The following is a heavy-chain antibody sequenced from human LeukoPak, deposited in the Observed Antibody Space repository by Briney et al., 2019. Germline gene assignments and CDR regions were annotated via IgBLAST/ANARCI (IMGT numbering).Heavy chain of an antibody. V-gene: IGHV4-39*07. Sequence: PSETLSLTCTVSGYSISGSGYYLGWIRQPPGKGLEWIGNIYYTGSTYYNASLQSRVTISIDTSKNQFSLRLNSVTAADTAVYYCARGAPDYYDSSGYYRQNDAFDIWGQGTMVTVSS. D-gene: IGHD3-22*01. CDR2: IYYTGST. J-gene: IGHJ3*02. CDR3: ARGAPDYYDSSGYYRQNDAFDI. CDR1: GYSISGSGYY.